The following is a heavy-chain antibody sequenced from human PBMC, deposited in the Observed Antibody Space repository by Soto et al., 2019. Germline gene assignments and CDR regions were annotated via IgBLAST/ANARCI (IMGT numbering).Heavy chain of an antibody. CDR1: GGTFSSYA. V-gene: IGHV1-69*13. J-gene: IGHJ5*02. Sequence: ASVKVSCKASGGTFSSYAISWVRQAPGQGLEWMGGIIPIFGTANYAQKFQGRVTITADESTSTAYMELSSLRSEDTAVYYCAREGDTMVSFDPWGQGTLVTVSS. CDR3: AREGDTMVSFDP. D-gene: IGHD3-10*01. CDR2: IIPIFGTA.